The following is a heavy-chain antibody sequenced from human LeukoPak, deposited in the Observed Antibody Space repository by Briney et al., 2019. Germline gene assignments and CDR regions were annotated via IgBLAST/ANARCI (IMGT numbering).Heavy chain of an antibody. J-gene: IGHJ5*02. CDR1: GYTFTRYY. Sequence: ASVKVSCKASGYTFTRYYMNWVRQAPGQGLEWMGIINPSGGSTNYAQKFQGRVTMTRDTSTSTIYMEVSSLRSEDTAVYYCATSFRAVNWFDPWGQEPWSPSPQ. CDR2: INPSGGST. V-gene: IGHV1-46*01. D-gene: IGHD3-10*01. CDR3: ATSFRAVNWFDP.